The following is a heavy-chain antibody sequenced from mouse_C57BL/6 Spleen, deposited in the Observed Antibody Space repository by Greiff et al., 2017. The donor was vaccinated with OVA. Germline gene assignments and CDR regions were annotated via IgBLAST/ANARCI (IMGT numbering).Heavy chain of an antibody. CDR1: GYTFTSYW. J-gene: IGHJ1*03. D-gene: IGHD2-14*01. Sequence: QVQLKQPGAELVKPGASVKMSCKASGYTFTSYWITWVKQRPGQGLEWIGDIYPGSGSTNYNEKFKSKATLTVDTSSSTAYMQLSSLTSEDSAVYYCARGVGKVLYFDVWGTGTTVTVSS. CDR2: IYPGSGST. CDR3: ARGVGKVLYFDV. V-gene: IGHV1-55*01.